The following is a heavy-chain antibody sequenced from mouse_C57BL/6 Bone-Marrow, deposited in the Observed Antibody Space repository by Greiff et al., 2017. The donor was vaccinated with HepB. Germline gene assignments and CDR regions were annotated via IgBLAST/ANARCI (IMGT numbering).Heavy chain of an antibody. V-gene: IGHV1-26*01. J-gene: IGHJ1*03. D-gene: IGHD1-1*01. CDR3: ARRRGSSHSSYWYFDV. CDR1: GYTFTDYY. CDR2: INPNNGGT. Sequence: EVQLQQSGPELVKPGASVKISCKASGYTFTDYYMNWVKQSHGKSLEWIGDINPNNGGTSYNQKFKGKATLTVDKSSSTAYMELRSLTSEDSAVYYCARRRGSSHSSYWYFDVWGTGTTVTVSS.